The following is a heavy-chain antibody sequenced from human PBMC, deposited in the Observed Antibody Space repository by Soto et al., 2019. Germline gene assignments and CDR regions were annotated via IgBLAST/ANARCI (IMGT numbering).Heavy chain of an antibody. CDR2: IYYSGST. J-gene: IGHJ3*02. CDR3: ARQIGLSGDYDYIWGSYRYTQDAFDI. V-gene: IGHV4-59*08. CDR1: GGSISSYY. D-gene: IGHD3-16*02. Sequence: SETLSLTCTVSGGSISSYYWSWIRQPPGKGLEWIGYIYYSGSTNYNPSLKSRVTISVDTSKNQFSLKLSSVTAADTAVYYCARQIGLSGDYDYIWGSYRYTQDAFDIWGQGTMVTVSS.